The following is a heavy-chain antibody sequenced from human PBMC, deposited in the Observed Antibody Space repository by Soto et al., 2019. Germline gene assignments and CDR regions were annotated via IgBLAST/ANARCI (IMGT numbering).Heavy chain of an antibody. J-gene: IGHJ4*02. V-gene: IGHV3-30*18. D-gene: IGHD1-26*01. CDR1: GFTFSSYG. CDR3: AKGSYSGRYSDFDC. CDR2: ISYDGSNK. Sequence: PVGSLRLSCAASGFTFSSYGMFWVRQAPGRGLDWVAFISYDGSNKCSDSVKGRFTISRDNSKNTLYLQMNSLRAEDTAVYYCAKGSYSGRYSDFDCWGQGTLVTVSS.